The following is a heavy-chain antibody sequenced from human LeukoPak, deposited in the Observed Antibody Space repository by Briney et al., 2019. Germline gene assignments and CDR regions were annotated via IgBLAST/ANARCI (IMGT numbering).Heavy chain of an antibody. CDR3: ARDRIAVAAPLPYYYYYGMDV. Sequence: GASVKVSCTASGYTFTSYGISWVRQAPGQGLEWMGWISAYNGNTNYAQRLQGRVTMTTDTSTSTAYMELRSLRSDDTAVYYCARDRIAVAAPLPYYYYYGMDVWGQGTTVTVSS. CDR2: ISAYNGNT. D-gene: IGHD6-19*01. V-gene: IGHV1-18*01. CDR1: GYTFTSYG. J-gene: IGHJ6*02.